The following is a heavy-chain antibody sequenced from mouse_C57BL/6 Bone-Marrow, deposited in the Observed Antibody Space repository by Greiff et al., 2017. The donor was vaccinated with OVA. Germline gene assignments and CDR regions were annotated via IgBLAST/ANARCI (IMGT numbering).Heavy chain of an antibody. D-gene: IGHD2-1*01. CDR2: SRNKANDNTT. CDR3: ARGGNSYAMDY. V-gene: IGHV7-1*01. J-gene: IGHJ4*01. CDR1: GFTFSDFY. Sequence: EVNVVESGGGLVQPGRSLRLSCATSGFTFSDFYMEWVRQAPGKGLEWIADSRNKANDNTTEDNVTVKGQFTVSRDTSQSILYLQMNALRAEDTAVYYCARGGNSYAMDYWGQGTSVTVSS.